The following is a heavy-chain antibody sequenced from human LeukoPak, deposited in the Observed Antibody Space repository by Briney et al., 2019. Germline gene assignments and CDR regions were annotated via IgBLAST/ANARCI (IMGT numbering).Heavy chain of an antibody. V-gene: IGHV4-4*07. CDR3: ARTIAHSGAYHYYYYMDV. CDR1: GDSISNYY. J-gene: IGHJ6*03. Sequence: KASETLSLTCSVSGDSISNYYWTWIRQPAEKGLEWTGRIYTSGSANYNPSLKSRVTMPVDTSKSQISLKLSSVTAADTAVYYCARTIAHSGAYHYYYYMDVWGKGTTVTVSS. D-gene: IGHD3-10*01. CDR2: IYTSGSA.